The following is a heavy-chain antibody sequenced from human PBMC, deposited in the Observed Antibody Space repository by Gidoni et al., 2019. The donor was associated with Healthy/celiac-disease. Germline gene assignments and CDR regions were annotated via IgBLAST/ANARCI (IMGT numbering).Heavy chain of an antibody. CDR1: RGYMLCSSSD. CDR2: IYYSGGT. Sequence: QLHLQESGPGLVRPSEPLPLTCPVSRGYMLCSSSDWRWVRQPPGTGLEWIGMIYYSGGTYYDPAVKGRVTISIDTSKNKFSLKLSSVSVGDTDVYYCARDSDSNYIRLSDAAHYGMDVWGQGTTVTVSS. J-gene: IGHJ6*02. CDR3: ARDSDSNYIRLSDAAHYGMDV. D-gene: IGHD4-4*01. V-gene: IGHV4-39*07.